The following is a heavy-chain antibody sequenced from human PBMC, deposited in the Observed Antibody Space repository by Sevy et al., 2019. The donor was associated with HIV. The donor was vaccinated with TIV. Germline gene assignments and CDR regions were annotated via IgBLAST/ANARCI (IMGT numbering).Heavy chain of an antibody. CDR2: IKSKVMGGTT. D-gene: IGHD2-21*01. J-gene: IGHJ4*02. V-gene: IGHV3-15*01. CDR3: CTDHGDCYMGG. CDR1: GFIFSNAY. Sequence: GGSLRLSCAGSGFIFSNAYMSWVRQAPGKGLQWVGRIKSKVMGGTTDYAAPVRGRVTISRDDSKNTVYLQMNSLKAGDTGVYCCCTDHGDCYMGGWGQGTLVTVSS.